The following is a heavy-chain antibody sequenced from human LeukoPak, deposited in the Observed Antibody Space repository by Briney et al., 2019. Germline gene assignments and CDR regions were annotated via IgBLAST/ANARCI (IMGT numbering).Heavy chain of an antibody. CDR2: INPNSGGT. CDR1: GYTFSACS. J-gene: IGHJ4*02. CDR3: ARDPNYHDNSGSIGCHY. V-gene: IGHV1-2*06. D-gene: IGHD3-22*01. Sequence: GASVKVSCKASGYTFSACSMHWLRQAPGQGLEWMGRINPNSGGTNYAQKFQGRVTMTCDTSISTAYMELSRLRFDDTAVYYCARDPNYHDNSGSIGCHYWGQGTLVTVSS.